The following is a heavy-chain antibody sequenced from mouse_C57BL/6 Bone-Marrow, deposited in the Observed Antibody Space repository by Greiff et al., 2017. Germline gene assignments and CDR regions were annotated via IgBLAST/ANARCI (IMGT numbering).Heavy chain of an antibody. CDR1: GYTFTSYG. Sequence: QVQLQQSGAELARPGASVKLSCKASGYTFTSYGISWVKQRTGQGLEWIGEIYPRSGNTYYNEKFKGKATLTADKSSSTAYMELRSLTSEDSAVYFCGRGAYSFVCAMDYWGQGTSVTVSS. V-gene: IGHV1-81*01. J-gene: IGHJ4*01. CDR3: GRGAYSFVCAMDY. D-gene: IGHD2-12*01. CDR2: IYPRSGNT.